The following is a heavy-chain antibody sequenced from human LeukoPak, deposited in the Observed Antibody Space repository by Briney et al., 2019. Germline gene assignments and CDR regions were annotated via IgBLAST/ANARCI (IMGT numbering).Heavy chain of an antibody. Sequence: SETLSLTCTVSGGSISTYYWSWIRQPPGKGLEWIGYIYYSGSTNYNPSLKSRVTISVDTSKNQFSLKLSSVTAADTAMYYCARTVGALYDAFNIWGQGTMVTVSS. CDR3: ARTVGALYDAFNI. CDR1: GGSISTYY. D-gene: IGHD1-26*01. V-gene: IGHV4-59*08. CDR2: IYYSGST. J-gene: IGHJ3*02.